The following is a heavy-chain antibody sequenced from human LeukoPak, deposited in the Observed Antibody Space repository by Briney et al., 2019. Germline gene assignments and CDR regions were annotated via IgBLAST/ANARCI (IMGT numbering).Heavy chain of an antibody. J-gene: IGHJ4*02. CDR2: IYYSGST. CDR1: GGSVSSGSYY. CDR3: ARGHCSSTSCYPIDY. V-gene: IGHV4-61*01. D-gene: IGHD2-2*01. Sequence: SETLSLTCTVSGGSVSSGSYYWSWIRQPPGKGLEWIRYIYYSGSTNYNPSLKSRVTISVDTSKNQFSLKLSSVTAADTAVYYCARGHCSSTSCYPIDYWGQGTLVTVSS.